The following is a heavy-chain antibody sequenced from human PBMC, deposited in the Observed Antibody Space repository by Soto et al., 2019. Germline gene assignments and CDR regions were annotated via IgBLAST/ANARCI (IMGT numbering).Heavy chain of an antibody. CDR1: GGSVSSYY. CDR3: ARVFSGSYSDY. CDR2: IYYSGNT. D-gene: IGHD1-26*01. Sequence: SETLSLTCAVSGGSVSSYYWSWIRQPPGKGLEWIGYIYYSGNTNYNPSLKSRVTISVDKSKNQFSLKLSSVTAADTAVYYCARVFSGSYSDYWGQGTLVTVS. V-gene: IGHV4-59*02. J-gene: IGHJ4*02.